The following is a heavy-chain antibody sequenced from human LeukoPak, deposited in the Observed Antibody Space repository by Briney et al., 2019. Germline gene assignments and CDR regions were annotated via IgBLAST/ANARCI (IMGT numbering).Heavy chain of an antibody. CDR2: IHASGTT. CDR1: GGSISTYY. V-gene: IGHV4-4*07. CDR3: ARNDYSNYGFFDY. Sequence: PSETLSLTCTVSGGSISTYYWSWIRRPAGKGLEWIGRIHASGTTSYNSSLKSRVTMSTDTSKNQISLKLDSLTAADTALYYCARNDYSNYGFFDYWGHGTLVAVSS. J-gene: IGHJ4*01. D-gene: IGHD4-11*01.